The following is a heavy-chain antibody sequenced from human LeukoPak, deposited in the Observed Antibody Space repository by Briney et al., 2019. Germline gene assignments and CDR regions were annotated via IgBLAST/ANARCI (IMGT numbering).Heavy chain of an antibody. D-gene: IGHD1-26*01. V-gene: IGHV3-74*01. CDR2: INRDGSGT. CDR3: TRELEYRGSPDDAFDI. J-gene: IGHJ3*02. CDR1: GFSFSHFW. Sequence: GGSLRLSCAASGFSFSHFWMHWVRQAPGKGLVWVSRINRDGSGTSYADSVKGRFTISRDNAKNTLSLQMNSLRAEDTAVYYCTRELEYRGSPDDAFDIWGQGTMVTVSS.